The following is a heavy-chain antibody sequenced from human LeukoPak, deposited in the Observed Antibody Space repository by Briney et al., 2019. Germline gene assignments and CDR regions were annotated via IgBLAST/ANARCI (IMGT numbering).Heavy chain of an antibody. D-gene: IGHD2-15*01. Sequence: GSSVKVSCKASGGTFSSYAISWVRQAPAQGLEWMGGIIPIFGTANYAQKFQGRVTITADESTSTAYMELSSLRSEDTAVYYCARSEGSVLYCSGGSCYPVYFDYWGQGTLVTVSS. V-gene: IGHV1-69*01. CDR2: IIPIFGTA. J-gene: IGHJ4*02. CDR1: GGTFSSYA. CDR3: ARSEGSVLYCSGGSCYPVYFDY.